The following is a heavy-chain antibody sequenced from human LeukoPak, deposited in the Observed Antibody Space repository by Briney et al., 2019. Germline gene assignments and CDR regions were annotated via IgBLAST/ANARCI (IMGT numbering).Heavy chain of an antibody. J-gene: IGHJ5*02. V-gene: IGHV1-8*01. Sequence: ASVKVSCKASGYTFTSYDINWVRQATGQGLEWMGWMNPNSGNTGYAQKFQGRVTMTRNTSISTAYLELSSLRSEDTAVYYCARDLAAAGTGFDLWGQGTLVTVSS. CDR1: GYTFTSYD. D-gene: IGHD6-13*01. CDR2: MNPNSGNT. CDR3: ARDLAAAGTGFDL.